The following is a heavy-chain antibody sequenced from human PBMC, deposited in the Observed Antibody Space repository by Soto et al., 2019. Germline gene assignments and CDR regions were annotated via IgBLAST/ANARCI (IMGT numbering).Heavy chain of an antibody. CDR2: IYYSGST. V-gene: IGHV4-59*01. CDR1: GGSISSYY. D-gene: IGHD3-9*01. CDR3: ARVLFYDILTGYYTFDY. J-gene: IGHJ4*02. Sequence: SETLSLTCTVSGGSISSYYWSWIRQPPGKGLEWIGYIYYSGSTNYNPSLKSRVTISVDTSKNQFSLKLSSVTAADTAVYYCARVLFYDILTGYYTFDYWGQGTLVTVSS.